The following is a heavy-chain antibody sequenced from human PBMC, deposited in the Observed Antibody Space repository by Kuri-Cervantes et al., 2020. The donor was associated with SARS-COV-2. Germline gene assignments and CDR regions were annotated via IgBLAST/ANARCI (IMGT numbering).Heavy chain of an antibody. D-gene: IGHD1-1*01. J-gene: IGHJ4*02. Sequence: GGSLRLSCAAYGFTYSSYSMNWVRQAPGKGLEWVSYISSSSSRYYTDCVKGRFTISRENAKNSPYLQMNSLRAEDTAVYYCARPAETGTRFDDWGQGTLVTVSS. CDR3: ARPAETGTRFDD. CDR1: GFTYSSYS. V-gene: IGHV3-21*01. CDR2: ISSSSSR.